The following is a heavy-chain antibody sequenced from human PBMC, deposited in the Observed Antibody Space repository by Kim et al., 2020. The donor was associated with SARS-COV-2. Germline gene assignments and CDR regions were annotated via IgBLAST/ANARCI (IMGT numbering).Heavy chain of an antibody. D-gene: IGHD6-13*01. CDR2: IYSGGST. Sequence: GGSLRLSCAASGFTVSSNYMSWVLQAPGKGLEWVSVIYSGGSTYYADSVKGLFTISRHNSKNTLYLQMNSLRAEDTAVYYCARGAAAGVGVDYWGQGTLGTVSS. J-gene: IGHJ4*02. CDR3: ARGAAAGVGVDY. V-gene: IGHV3-53*04. CDR1: GFTVSSNY.